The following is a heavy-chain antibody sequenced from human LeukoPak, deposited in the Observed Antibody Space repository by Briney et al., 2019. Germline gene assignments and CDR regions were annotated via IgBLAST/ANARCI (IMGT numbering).Heavy chain of an antibody. J-gene: IGHJ6*04. CDR2: INHSGST. Sequence: SETLSLTCAVYGGSFSGYYWSWIRQPPGKGLEWIGEINHSGSTNYNPSLKSRVTISVDTSKNQFSLKLSSVTAADTAVYYCARERQLVRHLGMDVWGKGTTVTVSS. V-gene: IGHV4-34*01. CDR1: GGSFSGYY. CDR3: ARERQLVRHLGMDV. D-gene: IGHD1-1*01.